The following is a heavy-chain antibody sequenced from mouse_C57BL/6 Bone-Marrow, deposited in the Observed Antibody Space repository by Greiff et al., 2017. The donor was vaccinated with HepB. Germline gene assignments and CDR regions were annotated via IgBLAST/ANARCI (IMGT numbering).Heavy chain of an antibody. D-gene: IGHD1-1*01. CDR3: ARDITTVVAMDY. CDR2: ISYDGSN. Sequence: EVQLQESGPGLVKPSQSLSLTCSVTGYSITSGYYWNWIRQFPGNKLEWMGYISYDGSNNYNPSLKNRISITRDTSKNQFFLKLNSVTTEDTATYYCARDITTVVAMDYWGQGTSVTVSS. J-gene: IGHJ4*01. CDR1: GYSITSGYY. V-gene: IGHV3-6*01.